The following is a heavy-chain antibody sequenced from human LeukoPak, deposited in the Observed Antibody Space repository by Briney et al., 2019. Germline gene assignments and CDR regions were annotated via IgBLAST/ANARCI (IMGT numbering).Heavy chain of an antibody. Sequence: GGSLRLSCAASGFTFSSYWMSWVRQAPGKGLEWVANIKQDGSEKYYVDSVKGRFTISRDNAKNSLYLQMNSLRAEDTAVYYCARRRPNDYVWGSYRPDYYYYYTDVWGKGTTVTISS. J-gene: IGHJ6*03. CDR3: ARRRPNDYVWGSYRPDYYYYYTDV. CDR2: IKQDGSEK. D-gene: IGHD3-16*02. CDR1: GFTFSSYW. V-gene: IGHV3-7*01.